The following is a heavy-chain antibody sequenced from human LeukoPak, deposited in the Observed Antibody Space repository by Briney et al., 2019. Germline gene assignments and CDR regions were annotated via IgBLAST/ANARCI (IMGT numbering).Heavy chain of an antibody. CDR1: GFTFSSYA. CDR2: ISYDGSNK. Sequence: GGSLRLSCAASGFTFSSYAMHWVRQAPGKGLEWVAVISYDGSNKYYADSVEGRFTISRDNSENTLYLQMNSLRAEDTAVYYCAKEGIGYSSGWYLDYWGQGTLVTVSS. V-gene: IGHV3-30*04. CDR3: AKEGIGYSSGWYLDY. D-gene: IGHD6-19*01. J-gene: IGHJ4*02.